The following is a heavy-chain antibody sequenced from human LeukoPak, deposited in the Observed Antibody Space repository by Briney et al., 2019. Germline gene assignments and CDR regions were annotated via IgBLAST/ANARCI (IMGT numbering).Heavy chain of an antibody. CDR2: IIPIFGTA. CDR1: GGTFSSYA. Sequence: SVKVSCKASGGTFSSYAISWVRQAPGQGLEWMGGIIPIFGTANYAQKFQGRVTITADKSTSTAYMELSSLRSEDTAVYYCARDCSGGSCYGYWGQGTLVTVSS. J-gene: IGHJ4*02. D-gene: IGHD2-15*01. V-gene: IGHV1-69*06. CDR3: ARDCSGGSCYGY.